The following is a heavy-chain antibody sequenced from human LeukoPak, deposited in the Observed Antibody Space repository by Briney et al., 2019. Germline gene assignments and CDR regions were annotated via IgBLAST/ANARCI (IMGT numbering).Heavy chain of an antibody. CDR1: GFTFSSYS. J-gene: IGHJ5*02. D-gene: IGHD2-15*01. Sequence: GGSLGLSCAASGFTFSSYSMNWVRQAPGKGLEWVSSISSSSSYIYYADSVKGRFTISRDNAKNSLYLQMNSLRAEDTAVYYCARDPVYCSGGSCYPGWFDPWGQGTLVTVSS. V-gene: IGHV3-21*01. CDR2: ISSSSSYI. CDR3: ARDPVYCSGGSCYPGWFDP.